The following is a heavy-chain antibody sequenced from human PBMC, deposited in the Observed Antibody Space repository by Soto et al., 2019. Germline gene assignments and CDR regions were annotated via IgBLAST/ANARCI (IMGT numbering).Heavy chain of an antibody. Sequence: SETLSLTCTVSGGSISSYYWSWIRQPPGKGLEWIGYIYYSGSTNYNPSLKSRVTISVDTSKNQFSLKLSSVTAADTAVYYCARDRARGDLDEIFDYWGQGTLVTVSS. CDR3: ARDRARGDLDEIFDY. V-gene: IGHV4-59*01. D-gene: IGHD3-10*01. CDR1: GGSISSYY. CDR2: IYYSGST. J-gene: IGHJ4*02.